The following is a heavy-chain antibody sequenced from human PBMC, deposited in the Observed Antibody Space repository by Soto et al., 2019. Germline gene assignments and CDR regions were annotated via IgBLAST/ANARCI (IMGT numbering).Heavy chain of an antibody. CDR2: INAGNGNT. Sequence: QVQLVQSGAEEKKPGASVKVSCKASGYTFTSYAMHWVRQAPGQRLEWMGWINAGNGNTKYSQKFQGRVTITRDTSARTAYMELSSLRSEDTAVYYCAREPSEYYDFWSGYYGLDYWGQGTLVTVSS. D-gene: IGHD3-3*01. V-gene: IGHV1-3*05. CDR1: GYTFTSYA. CDR3: AREPSEYYDFWSGYYGLDY. J-gene: IGHJ4*02.